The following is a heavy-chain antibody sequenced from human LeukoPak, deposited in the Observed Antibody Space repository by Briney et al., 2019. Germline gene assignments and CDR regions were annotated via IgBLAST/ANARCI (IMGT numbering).Heavy chain of an antibody. CDR2: INPNGGST. Sequence: ASVKVSCKASGYTFTSYFMHWVRQAPGQGLEWMAIINPNGGSTSYAQKFQGTVTMTRDTSTSTVYMELSGLRSEDTAVYYCARDKNPEWLTVVGYYFDYWGQGTLVTVSS. D-gene: IGHD3-3*01. J-gene: IGHJ4*02. V-gene: IGHV1-46*01. CDR3: ARDKNPEWLTVVGYYFDY. CDR1: GYTFTSYF.